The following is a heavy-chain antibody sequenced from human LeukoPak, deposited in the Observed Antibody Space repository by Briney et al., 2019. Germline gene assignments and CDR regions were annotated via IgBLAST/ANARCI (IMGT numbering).Heavy chain of an antibody. V-gene: IGHV1-69*13. D-gene: IGHD2-2*01. CDR1: GYTFTSYG. Sequence: SVKVSCKASGYTFTSYGISWVRQAPGQGLEWMGGIIPIFGTANYAQKFQGRVTITADESTSTAYMELSSLRSEDTAVYYCARLIVVVSSAASGEDYWGQGTLVTVSS. CDR2: IIPIFGTA. CDR3: ARLIVVVSSAASGEDY. J-gene: IGHJ4*02.